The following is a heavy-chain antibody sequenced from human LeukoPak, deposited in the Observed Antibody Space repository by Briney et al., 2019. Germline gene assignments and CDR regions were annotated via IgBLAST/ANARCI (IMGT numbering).Heavy chain of an antibody. J-gene: IGHJ4*02. CDR3: GRDNGGGRTPIDY. CDR1: GFSFSSYS. CDR2: ISSSSSTI. V-gene: IGHV3-48*02. Sequence: GESLKISCAASGFSFSSYSMNWVRQAPGKGLEWVSYISSSSSTIYYADSVKGRFTISRDNAKNSLYLQMNSLRDDDTAVYYCGRDNGGGRTPIDYWGQGTLVTVSS. D-gene: IGHD2-8*01.